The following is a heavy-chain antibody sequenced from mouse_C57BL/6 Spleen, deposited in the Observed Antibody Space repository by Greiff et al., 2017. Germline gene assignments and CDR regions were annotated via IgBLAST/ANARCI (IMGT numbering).Heavy chain of an antibody. D-gene: IGHD2-5*01. CDR1: GYAFSSSW. Sequence: QVQLKESGPELVKPGASVKISCKASGYAFSSSWMNWVKQRPGKGLEWIGRIYPGDGDTNYNGKFKGKATLTSDKSSSTAYMQLSSLTSEDAAVYFCARGSYSNYEYFDVWGTGTTVTVSS. J-gene: IGHJ1*03. CDR2: IYPGDGDT. V-gene: IGHV1-82*01. CDR3: ARGSYSNYEYFDV.